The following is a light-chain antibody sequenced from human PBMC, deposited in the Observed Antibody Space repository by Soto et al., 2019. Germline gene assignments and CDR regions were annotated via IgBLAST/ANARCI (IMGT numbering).Light chain of an antibody. CDR2: DAS. Sequence: DIPMTQSPSTLSASVGDRVTITCRASQSISSWWAWYQQKPGKAPKLLIYDASSLESGVPSRFSGSGSGTEFTLTISSLQPDDVATYYCKQYNSYPWTFGQGTKVEIK. V-gene: IGKV1-5*01. J-gene: IGKJ1*01. CDR3: KQYNSYPWT. CDR1: QSISSW.